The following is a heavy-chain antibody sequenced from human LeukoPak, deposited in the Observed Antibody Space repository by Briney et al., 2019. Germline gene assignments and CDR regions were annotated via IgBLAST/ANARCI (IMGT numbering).Heavy chain of an antibody. D-gene: IGHD6-19*01. V-gene: IGHV3-23*01. CDR2: ISGSGGTT. Sequence: PGGSLRLSCAAPGFTFSTYAMSWVRQAPGKGLEWVSGISGSGGTTYYADSVKGRFTIFRDNSNNMLYLQMNSLRAEDTAVYYCAKEYRGGWPFDYWGQGTLVTVSS. J-gene: IGHJ4*02. CDR1: GFTFSTYA. CDR3: AKEYRGGWPFDY.